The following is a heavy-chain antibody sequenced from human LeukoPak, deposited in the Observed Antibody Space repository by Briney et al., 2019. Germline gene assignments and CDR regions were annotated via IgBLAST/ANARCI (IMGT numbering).Heavy chain of an antibody. CDR1: GFTFRSYW. CDR2: IKTDGSST. D-gene: IGHD3-22*01. CDR3: ARESYSSGSSYFDY. Sequence: GGSLRLSCAASGFTFRSYWMHWVRQAPGKGLVWVSRIKTDGSSTNYADSVKGRFTISRDNAKNTLYLQMNALRAEDTAVYFCARESYSSGSSYFDYWGQGTLVSVSS. V-gene: IGHV3-74*01. J-gene: IGHJ4*02.